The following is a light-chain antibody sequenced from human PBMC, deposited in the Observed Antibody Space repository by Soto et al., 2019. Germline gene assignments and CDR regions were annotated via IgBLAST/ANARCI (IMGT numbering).Light chain of an antibody. CDR3: QQYDTLPPT. V-gene: IGKV1-33*01. CDR1: QDVSNY. Sequence: DSQMHQGPSSMSESEGDRVTITCQASQDVSNYLNWYQQKPGKAPKLLIYDASNLETGVPSRFSGSGSGTDFTFTISSLQPEDIATYYCQQYDTLPPTFGQGAKVDIK. CDR2: DAS. J-gene: IGKJ1*01.